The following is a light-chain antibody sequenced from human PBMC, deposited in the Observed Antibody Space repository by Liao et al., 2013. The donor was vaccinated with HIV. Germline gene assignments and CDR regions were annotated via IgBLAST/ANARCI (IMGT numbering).Light chain of an antibody. Sequence: SYVLTQPPSVSVSPGQTASITCSGDKLGDKYACWYLQKPGQAPVLVISKDSERPSGIPERFSGSSSGTTVTLTISGVQAEDEADYYCQSSDISNSYVVFGGGTKLTVL. CDR3: QSSDISNSYVV. V-gene: IGLV3-25*03. J-gene: IGLJ2*01. CDR1: KLGDKY. CDR2: KDS.